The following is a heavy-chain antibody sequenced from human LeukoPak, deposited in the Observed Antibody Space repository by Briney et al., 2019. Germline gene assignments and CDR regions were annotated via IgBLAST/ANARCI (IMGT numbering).Heavy chain of an antibody. J-gene: IGHJ4*02. V-gene: IGHV3-9*01. Sequence: GGSLRLSCVGSGFTFDDYVIHWVRQAPGKGLEWVSSISWNSDNIGYADFVKGRFTISRDDAKHSVFLQLNSLRAEDTALYYCAKEGVIPVWGQGTLVTVSS. CDR2: ISWNSDNI. CDR3: AKEGVIPV. CDR1: GFTFDDYV. D-gene: IGHD3-16*02.